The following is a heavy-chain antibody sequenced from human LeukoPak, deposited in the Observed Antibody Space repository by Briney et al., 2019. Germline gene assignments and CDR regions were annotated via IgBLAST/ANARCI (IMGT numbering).Heavy chain of an antibody. CDR2: IRYDGSSK. Sequence: TGGSLRLSCAASGFSFSSYGMDWVRQAPGKGLEWVAFIRYDGSSKYYADSVKGRFTISRDNAKNSLYLQMNTLRAEDTAVYYCAELGITMIGGVWGKGTTVTISS. D-gene: IGHD3-10*02. CDR1: GFSFSSYG. CDR3: AELGITMIGGV. J-gene: IGHJ6*04. V-gene: IGHV3-30*02.